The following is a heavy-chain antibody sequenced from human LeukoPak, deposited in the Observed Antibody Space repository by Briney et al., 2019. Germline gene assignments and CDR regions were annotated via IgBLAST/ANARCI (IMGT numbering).Heavy chain of an antibody. D-gene: IGHD7-27*01. Sequence: GSLRLSCAASGFTFSSYEMNWVRQAPGKGLEWVSYISSSGSTIYYADSVKGRFTISRVNAKNSLYLQMNSLRAEDAAVYYCARDKWGGFDYWGQGTLVTVSS. CDR3: ARDKWGGFDY. CDR2: ISSSGSTI. V-gene: IGHV3-48*03. CDR1: GFTFSSYE. J-gene: IGHJ4*02.